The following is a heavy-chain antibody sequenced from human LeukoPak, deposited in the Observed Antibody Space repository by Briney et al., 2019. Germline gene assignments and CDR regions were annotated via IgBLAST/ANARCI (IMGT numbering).Heavy chain of an antibody. D-gene: IGHD2-8*01. J-gene: IGHJ5*02. CDR2: ISSSSSTI. CDR1: GFTFSSYS. V-gene: IGHV3-48*01. Sequence: GGSLRLSCAASGFTFSSYSMNWVRQAPGKGLEWVSYISSSSSTIYYADPVKGRFTISRDNAKNSLYLQMNSLRAEDTAVYYCAKGPVSWGQGTLVTVSS. CDR3: AKGPVS.